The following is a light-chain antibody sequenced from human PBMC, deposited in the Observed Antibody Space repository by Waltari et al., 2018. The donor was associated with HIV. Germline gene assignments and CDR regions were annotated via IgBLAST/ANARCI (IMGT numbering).Light chain of an antibody. J-gene: IGLJ6*01. CDR2: RND. CDR1: SSHVGKNY. CDR3: ASWDDALSSWL. V-gene: IGLV1-47*01. Sequence: QSGLRQPPSTSRPPGQRVVISCSGSSSHVGKNYVSWFQQLPGAAPRLLIYRNDRRPSGVPDRFTAAKSGTSASLVISGLRSDDEADYFCASWDDALSSWLFGGGTKLTVL.